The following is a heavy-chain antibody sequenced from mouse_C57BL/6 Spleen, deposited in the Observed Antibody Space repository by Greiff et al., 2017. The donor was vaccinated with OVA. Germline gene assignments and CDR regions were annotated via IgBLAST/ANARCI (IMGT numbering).Heavy chain of an antibody. D-gene: IGHD3-2*02. Sequence: VQLQQSGAELVKPGASVKISCKASGYAFSSYWMNWVKQRPGKGLEWIGQIYPGDGDTNYNGKFKGKATLTADKSSSTAYMQLSSLTSEDSAVYFGASRAAQASHYYAMDYWGQGTSVTVSS. CDR1: GYAFSSYW. CDR3: ASRAAQASHYYAMDY. J-gene: IGHJ4*01. CDR2: IYPGDGDT. V-gene: IGHV1-80*01.